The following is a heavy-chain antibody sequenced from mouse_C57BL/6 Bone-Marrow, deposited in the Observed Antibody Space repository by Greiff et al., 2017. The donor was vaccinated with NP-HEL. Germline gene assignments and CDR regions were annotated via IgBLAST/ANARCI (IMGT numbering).Heavy chain of an antibody. Sequence: QVQLQQPGAELVKPGASVKLSCKASGYTFTSYWMHWVKQRPGQGLEWIGMIHPNSGSTNYNEKFKSKATLTVDKSSSTAYMQLSSLTSEDSAVYYCARGGGWLLPYYYAMDYWGQGTSVTVSS. J-gene: IGHJ4*01. CDR1: GYTFTSYW. CDR2: IHPNSGST. CDR3: ARGGGWLLPYYYAMDY. V-gene: IGHV1-64*01. D-gene: IGHD2-3*01.